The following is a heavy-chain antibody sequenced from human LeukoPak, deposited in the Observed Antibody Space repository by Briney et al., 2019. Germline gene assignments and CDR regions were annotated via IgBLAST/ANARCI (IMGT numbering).Heavy chain of an antibody. V-gene: IGHV4-34*09. CDR3: ARQVTFGYAFAYYFDY. J-gene: IGHJ4*02. CDR1: GGSFSGCY. Sequence: SETLSLTCAVYGGSFSGCYWSWIHQPPGKGLEWIGEINHSGSTNYNPSLKSRVTISVDTSKNQFSLKLSSVTAADTAVYYCARQVTFGYAFAYYFDYWGQGSLVTVSS. CDR2: INHSGST. D-gene: IGHD5-18*01.